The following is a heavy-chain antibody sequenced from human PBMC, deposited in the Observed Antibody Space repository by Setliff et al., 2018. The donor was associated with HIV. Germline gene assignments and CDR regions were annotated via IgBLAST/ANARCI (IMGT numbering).Heavy chain of an antibody. CDR2: IYPNTGGT. D-gene: IGHD4-17*01. CDR3: ARSTTAD. Sequence: VASVKVSCKASGYTFTDYYIHWVRQAPGQGLEWMGWIYPNTGGTNCAQKFQGRVTMTRDTSISTAYMELSRLRSDDTAVYYCARSTTADWGQGTMVTVSS. V-gene: IGHV1-2*02. CDR1: GYTFTDYY. J-gene: IGHJ4*02.